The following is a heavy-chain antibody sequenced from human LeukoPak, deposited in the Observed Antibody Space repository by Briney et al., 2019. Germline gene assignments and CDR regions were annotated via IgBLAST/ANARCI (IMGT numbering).Heavy chain of an antibody. Sequence: GGSLRLSCAASGFTFSSYWMSWARQAPGKGLEWVASINHNGNVNYYVDSVKGRFTISRDNAKNSLYLQMSNMRAEDTAVYFCARGGGLDVWGQGATVTVSS. J-gene: IGHJ6*02. V-gene: IGHV3-7*03. CDR3: ARGGGLDV. CDR1: GFTFSSYW. D-gene: IGHD3-16*01. CDR2: INHNGNVN.